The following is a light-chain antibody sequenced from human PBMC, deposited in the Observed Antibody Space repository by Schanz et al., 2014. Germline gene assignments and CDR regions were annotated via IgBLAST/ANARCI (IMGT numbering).Light chain of an antibody. Sequence: QSALTQPRSVSGSPGQSVTISCTGTSSDIGDYNYVSWYQQYPGKAPKVMIYDVNKRPSGVPDRFSGSKSGNTASLTISGLQAEDEADYYCCSYAGSYTLWVFGGGTKVTVL. CDR3: CSYAGSYTLWV. V-gene: IGLV2-11*01. J-gene: IGLJ3*02. CDR1: SSDIGDYNY. CDR2: DVN.